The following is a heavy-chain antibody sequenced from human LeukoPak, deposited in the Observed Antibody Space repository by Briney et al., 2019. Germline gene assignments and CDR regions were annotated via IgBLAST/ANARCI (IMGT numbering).Heavy chain of an antibody. CDR2: ISGSGGST. CDR1: GFTFSSYG. CDR3: AKWGIAVAGTKEDDAFDI. D-gene: IGHD6-19*01. V-gene: IGHV3-23*01. J-gene: IGHJ3*02. Sequence: PGGSLRLSCAASGFTFSSYGMHWVRQAPGKGLEWVSAISGSGGSTYYADSVKGRFTISRDNSKNTLYLQMNSLRAEDTAVYYCAKWGIAVAGTKEDDAFDIWGQGTMVTVSS.